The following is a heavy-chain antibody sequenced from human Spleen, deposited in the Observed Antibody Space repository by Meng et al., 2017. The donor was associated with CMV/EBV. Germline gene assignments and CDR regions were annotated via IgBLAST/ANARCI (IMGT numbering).Heavy chain of an antibody. D-gene: IGHD4-17*01. V-gene: IGHV1-2*02. J-gene: IGHJ6*02. CDR1: GYTFTSYY. CDR2: IKLYTGGT. Sequence: ASVKVSCKTSGYTFTSYYMHWVRQAPGQGLEWMGRIKLYTGGTDYAQKFQGRVTMTRDTSINTAYMDLIRLGSDDTAVYYCARAKDYATHPSYYYYGMDVWGQGSTVTVSS. CDR3: ARAKDYATHPSYYYYGMDV.